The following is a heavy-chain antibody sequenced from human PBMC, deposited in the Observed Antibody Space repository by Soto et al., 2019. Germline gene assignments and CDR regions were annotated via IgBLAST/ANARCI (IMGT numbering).Heavy chain of an antibody. D-gene: IGHD6-19*01. CDR2: ISGSGGST. CDR1: GFTFSSYA. CDR3: AKDRMDSSGWYYFDY. V-gene: IGHV3-23*01. Sequence: GGSLRLSCAASGFTFSSYAMSWVRQAPGKGLEWVSAISGSGGSTYYADSVKGRFTISRDNSKNTLYLQMNSLRAEDTAVYYCAKDRMDSSGWYYFDYWGQGTLVTVSS. J-gene: IGHJ4*02.